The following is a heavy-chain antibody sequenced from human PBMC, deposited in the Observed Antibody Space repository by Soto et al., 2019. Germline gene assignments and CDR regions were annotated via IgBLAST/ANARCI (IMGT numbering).Heavy chain of an antibody. Sequence: EVQLVESGGGLVQPGGSLKLSCAASGFTFSGSAMHWVRQASGKGLEWVGRIRSKANSYATAYVASVKGRFTISRDDSKNTAYLQMNSLKTEDTAVYYCTSQGYSYGFVYWGQGILVTVSS. D-gene: IGHD5-18*01. J-gene: IGHJ4*02. CDR3: TSQGYSYGFVY. CDR2: IRSKANSYAT. CDR1: GFTFSGSA. V-gene: IGHV3-73*02.